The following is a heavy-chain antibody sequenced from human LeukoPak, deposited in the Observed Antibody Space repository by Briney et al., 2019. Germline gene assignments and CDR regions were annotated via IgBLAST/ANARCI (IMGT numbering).Heavy chain of an antibody. V-gene: IGHV3-23*01. CDR3: AKALTVVVVSSAPTNSPFDY. CDR1: GFTFSTYA. D-gene: IGHD2-15*01. CDR2: ISGSGGTT. Sequence: GGSLRLSCAASGFTFSTYAMSWVRQAPGKGLEWVSAISGSGGTTNYADSVKGRFTISRDNSKNTLYMQMNSLRADDTAVYYCAKALTVVVVSSAPTNSPFDYWGQGTLVTVSS. J-gene: IGHJ4*02.